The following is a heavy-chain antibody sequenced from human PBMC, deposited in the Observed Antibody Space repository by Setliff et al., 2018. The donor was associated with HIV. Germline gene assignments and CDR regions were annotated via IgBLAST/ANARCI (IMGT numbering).Heavy chain of an antibody. Sequence: PSETLSLTCTVSGGSISSSSYYWGWIRQPPGKGLEWIGSIYYSGSTYYNPSLKSRVTISVDTSKNQFSLKLSSVTAADTAVYYCASEGSSTSFLRLYYHYYYMDVWGKGTTVTVSS. D-gene: IGHD2-2*01. CDR3: ASEGSSTSFLRLYYHYYYMDV. CDR2: IYYSGST. V-gene: IGHV4-39*01. CDR1: GGSISSSSYY. J-gene: IGHJ6*03.